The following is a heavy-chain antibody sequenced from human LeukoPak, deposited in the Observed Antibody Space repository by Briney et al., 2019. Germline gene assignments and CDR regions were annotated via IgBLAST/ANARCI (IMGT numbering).Heavy chain of an antibody. CDR1: GFTFSSYW. Sequence: PGGALILSCAASGFTFSSYWGHWVRQAPGKGVVCNSRIYNDGSRKSYADSVKGRFTISRKNAKNTLYLHMNSLRAEDTAVYYCARVLSGRGSLYDYYYYMDVWGKGTTVTVSS. J-gene: IGHJ6*03. D-gene: IGHD3-10*01. V-gene: IGHV3-74*01. CDR2: IYNDGSRK. CDR3: ARVLSGRGSLYDYYYYMDV.